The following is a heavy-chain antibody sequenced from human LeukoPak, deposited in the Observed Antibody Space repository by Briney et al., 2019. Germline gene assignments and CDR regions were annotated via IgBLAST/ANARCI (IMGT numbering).Heavy chain of an antibody. V-gene: IGHV3-33*05. D-gene: IGHD2-15*01. CDR1: GFIFRNYG. CDR2: ILYDGSNK. CDR3: ARELDIVVVVAAPPGLPDY. Sequence: QSGGSLRLSCAASGFIFRNYGMHWVRQAPGKGLEWVALILYDGSNKYYADSVKGRFSISRDNSKNTLYLQMNSLRAEDTAVYYCARELDIVVVVAAPPGLPDYWGQGTLVTVSS. J-gene: IGHJ4*02.